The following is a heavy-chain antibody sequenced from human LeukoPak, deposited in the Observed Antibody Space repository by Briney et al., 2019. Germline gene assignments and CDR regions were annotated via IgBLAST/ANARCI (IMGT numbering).Heavy chain of an antibody. CDR2: IYPGDSDT. D-gene: IGHD3-22*01. CDR1: GYSFTSYW. V-gene: IGHV5-51*01. Sequence: GESLRISCKGSGYSFTSYWIGWVRQMPGKGLEWMGIIYPGDSDTRYSPSFQGQVTISADKSISTAYLQWSSLKASDTAMYYCARDHYDSSGYYLGYFDYWGQGTLVTVSS. CDR3: ARDHYDSSGYYLGYFDY. J-gene: IGHJ4*02.